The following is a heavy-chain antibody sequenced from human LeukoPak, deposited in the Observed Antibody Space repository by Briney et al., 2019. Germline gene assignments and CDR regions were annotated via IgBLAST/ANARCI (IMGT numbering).Heavy chain of an antibody. CDR2: IRFDGSEK. CDR3: AKQGLVPATAGD. J-gene: IGHJ4*02. Sequence: GGSLRLSCAAPGFTFSTSVMHWVRQAPGKGLEWLSFIRFDGSEKYYADSVKARFSISRDNSMNTLYLQMNSLRPEDTAVYYCAKQGLVPATAGDWGQGTLVAVSS. D-gene: IGHD2-2*01. V-gene: IGHV3-30*02. CDR1: GFTFSTSV.